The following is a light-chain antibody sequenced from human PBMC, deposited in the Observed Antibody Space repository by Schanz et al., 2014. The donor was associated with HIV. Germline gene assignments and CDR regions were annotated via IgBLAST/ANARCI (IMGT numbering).Light chain of an antibody. CDR2: DAS. CDR3: QQSGDSGGT. CDR1: QSVRNRY. V-gene: IGKV3-20*01. J-gene: IGKJ4*01. Sequence: EIVLTQSPGTLSLSPGERATLSCRASQSVRNRYLAWYKQNDGQAPRLLIYDASNRATGIPARFSGSGSGTDFTLTISSLEPEDFAVYYCQQSGDSGGTFGGGTKVDMK.